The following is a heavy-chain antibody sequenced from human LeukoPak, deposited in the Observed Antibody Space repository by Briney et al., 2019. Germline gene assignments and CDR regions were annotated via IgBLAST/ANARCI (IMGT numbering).Heavy chain of an antibody. Sequence: GGSLRLSCAASGFIFSSYWMSWVRQAPGKGLEWVANIKQDGSEKYYVDSVKGRFIISRDNAKNSLYLQMNSLKTEDTAVYYCTRPGPLEDYPDYWGQGTLVTVSS. V-gene: IGHV3-7*03. J-gene: IGHJ4*02. CDR3: TRPGPLEDYPDY. D-gene: IGHD4-11*01. CDR1: GFIFSSYW. CDR2: IKQDGSEK.